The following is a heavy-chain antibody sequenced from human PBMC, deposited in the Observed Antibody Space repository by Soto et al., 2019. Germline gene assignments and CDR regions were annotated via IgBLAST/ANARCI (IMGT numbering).Heavy chain of an antibody. Sequence: QVQLVQSGAEVKRPGASVKVSCKASGYTFTSYAMHWVRQAPGQRLEWMGWINAGNGNTKYSQKFQGRVTITRDTSVHAAYMDLSSGRSDDTAGYYCARVECGWAVNFWGQGTLVTVSS. J-gene: IGHJ4*02. CDR2: INAGNGNT. CDR1: GYTFTSYA. CDR3: ARVECGWAVNF. V-gene: IGHV1-3*01. D-gene: IGHD6-19*01.